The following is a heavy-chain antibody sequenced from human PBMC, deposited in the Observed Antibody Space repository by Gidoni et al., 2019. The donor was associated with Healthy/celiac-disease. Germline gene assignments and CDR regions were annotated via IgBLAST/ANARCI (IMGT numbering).Heavy chain of an antibody. J-gene: IGHJ4*02. D-gene: IGHD3-10*01. Sequence: EVQLVESGGVVVQPGGSLRLSCAASGFAFDAYAMHWVRQAPGKGLEWVSLISWDGGSTYYADSVKGRFTISRDNSKNSLYLQMNSLRAEDTALYYCAKTRALTGSLDYWGQGTLVTVSS. CDR1: GFAFDAYA. CDR3: AKTRALTGSLDY. CDR2: ISWDGGST. V-gene: IGHV3-43D*03.